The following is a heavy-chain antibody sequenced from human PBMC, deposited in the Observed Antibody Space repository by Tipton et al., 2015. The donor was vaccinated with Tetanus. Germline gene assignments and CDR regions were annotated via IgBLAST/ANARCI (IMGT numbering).Heavy chain of an antibody. CDR3: ARETSLTTSY. J-gene: IGHJ1*01. CDR1: GFMFSAHA. Sequence: SLRLSCAASGFMFSAHAMSWVRQTPGKGLERVSVIYADGTSTYYADSVKGRFTISRDNSKNTLFLQMNSLRAEDTAVYYCARETSLTTSYWGQGTLVTVSS. V-gene: IGHV3-23*03. D-gene: IGHD4-17*01. CDR2: IYADGTST.